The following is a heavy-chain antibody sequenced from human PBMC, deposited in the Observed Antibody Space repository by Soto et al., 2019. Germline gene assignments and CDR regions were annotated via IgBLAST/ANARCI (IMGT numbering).Heavy chain of an antibody. CDR3: ARGNGLVYYGPGSPPLYYYYGMDV. CDR1: GGTFSSYT. J-gene: IGHJ6*02. D-gene: IGHD3-10*01. Sequence: QVQLVQSGAEVKKPGSSVKVSCKASGGTFSSYTISWVRQAPGQGLEWMGRIIPILGIANYAQKVHGRVTITAEKSTSTASMELSSLRSEDTAVYYCARGNGLVYYGPGSPPLYYYYGMDVWGQGTTVTVSS. V-gene: IGHV1-69*02. CDR2: IIPILGIA.